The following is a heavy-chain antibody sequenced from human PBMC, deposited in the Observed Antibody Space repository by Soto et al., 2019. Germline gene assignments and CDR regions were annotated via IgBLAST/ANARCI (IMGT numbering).Heavy chain of an antibody. Sequence: QVQLVQSGAAVKKPGSSVKVSCKASGGTFSSYAISWVRQAPGQGLEWMGGIIPIFGTANYAQKFQGRVTITADESTSTAYMELSSLRSEDTAVYYCARADYSNYNYYYYGMDVWGQGTTVTVSS. V-gene: IGHV1-69*12. J-gene: IGHJ6*02. CDR1: GGTFSSYA. CDR3: ARADYSNYNYYYYGMDV. CDR2: IIPIFGTA. D-gene: IGHD4-4*01.